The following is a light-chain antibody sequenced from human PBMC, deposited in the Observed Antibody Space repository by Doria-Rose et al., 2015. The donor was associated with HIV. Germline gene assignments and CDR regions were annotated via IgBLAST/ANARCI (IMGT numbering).Light chain of an antibody. J-gene: IGLJ1*01. CDR3: QSYGSRLSGYV. CDR2: GNT. Sequence: QSVLTQPPSVSGAPGQRVAISCTGSSSNIGAGFDVNWYQQFPGTAPKLLIHGNTNRPSGVPDRFSGSKSGTSASLAISGLRSEDEADYYCQSYGSRLSGYVFGTGTKVTVL. V-gene: IGLV1-40*02. CDR1: SSNIGAGFD.